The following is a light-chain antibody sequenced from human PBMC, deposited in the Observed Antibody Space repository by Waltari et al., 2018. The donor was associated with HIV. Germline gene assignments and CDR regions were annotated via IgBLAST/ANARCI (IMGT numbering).Light chain of an antibody. CDR3: RQALQSPT. CDR1: QSLLRSNGYNY. Sequence: DVVMTQSPVSLAVTPGEPASITCRASQSLLRSNGYNYLDWYLRKPGQSPQLLIFLGSRRGSGVPDRFSGSGSGTEFTLKISRAEAEDVGIYYCRQALQSPTFGPGTKVDLK. CDR2: LGS. V-gene: IGKV2-28*01. J-gene: IGKJ3*01.